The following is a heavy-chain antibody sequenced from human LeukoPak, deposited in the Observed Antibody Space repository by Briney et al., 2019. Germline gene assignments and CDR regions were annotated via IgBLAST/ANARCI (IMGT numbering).Heavy chain of an antibody. V-gene: IGHV3-30*02. J-gene: IGHJ4*02. Sequence: GGSLRLSCAASGFTFSGYYMSWIRQAPGKGLEWVAFIRYDGSNKYYADSVKGRFTISRDNSKNTLYLQMNSLRAEDTAVYYCAKDVYYDILTGYYPDYWGQGTLVTVSS. CDR2: IRYDGSNK. CDR3: AKDVYYDILTGYYPDY. D-gene: IGHD3-9*01. CDR1: GFTFSGYY.